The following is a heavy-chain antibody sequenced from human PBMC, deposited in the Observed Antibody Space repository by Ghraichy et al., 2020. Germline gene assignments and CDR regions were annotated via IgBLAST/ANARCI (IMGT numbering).Heavy chain of an antibody. CDR3: ARELPSPHYGMDV. Sequence: GGSLRLSCVASGFALSTYSMDWVRQDPGKGLEWVSSISSGGALIYYADSMRGRFTISRDNAKNSLYLQMNTLRAEDTAVYYCARELPSPHYGMDVWGQGTTVTVSS. CDR1: GFALSTYS. D-gene: IGHD3-10*01. V-gene: IGHV3-21*01. CDR2: ISSGGALI. J-gene: IGHJ6*02.